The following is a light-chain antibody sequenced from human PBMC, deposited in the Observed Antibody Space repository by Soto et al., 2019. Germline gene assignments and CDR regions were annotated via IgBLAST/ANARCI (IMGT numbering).Light chain of an antibody. CDR2: DVS. V-gene: IGLV2-8*01. J-gene: IGLJ3*02. CDR1: SSDVGGYDF. CDR3: SSYAGSNTWV. Sequence: QSALTQPPSASGSPGQSVTISCTGTSSDVGGYDFVSWYQHHPGKAPKLMIFDVSKRPSGVPDRFSGSKSGNTASLTVFGLQAEDEADYYCSSYAGSNTWVFGGGTQLTVL.